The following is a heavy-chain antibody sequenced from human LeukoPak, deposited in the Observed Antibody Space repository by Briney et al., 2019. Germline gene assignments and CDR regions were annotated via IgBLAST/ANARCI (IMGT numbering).Heavy chain of an antibody. D-gene: IGHD3-3*01. J-gene: IGHJ6*03. Sequence: SVKVSCKASGGTFSSYAISWVRQAPGQGLEWMGGIIPIFGTANYAQKFQGRVTITADESTSTAYMELSSLRSEETAVYYCARASSGFWSGYAVRYYYYMDVWGKGTTVTVSS. V-gene: IGHV1-69*13. CDR3: ARASSGFWSGYAVRYYYYMDV. CDR1: GGTFSSYA. CDR2: IIPIFGTA.